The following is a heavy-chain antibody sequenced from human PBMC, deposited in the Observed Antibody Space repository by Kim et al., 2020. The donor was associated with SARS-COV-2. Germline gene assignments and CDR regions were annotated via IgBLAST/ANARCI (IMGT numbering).Heavy chain of an antibody. Sequence: SETLSLTCAVYGGSFSGYYWSWIRQPPGKGLEWIGEINHSGSTNYNPSLKSRVTISVDTSKNQFSLKLSSVTAADTAVYYCARGKRQWLVLDPDKHYYFDDWGQGTLVTVSS. CDR2: INHSGST. CDR3: ARGKRQWLVLDPDKHYYFDD. CDR1: GGSFSGYY. J-gene: IGHJ4*02. V-gene: IGHV4-34*01. D-gene: IGHD6-19*01.